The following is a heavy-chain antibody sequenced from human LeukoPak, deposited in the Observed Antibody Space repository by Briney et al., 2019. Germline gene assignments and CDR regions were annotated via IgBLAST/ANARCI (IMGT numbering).Heavy chain of an antibody. Sequence: GRSLRLSCAASGFTFSSYAMHWVRQAPGKGLEWVAVISYDGSNKYYADSVKGRFTISRDNSKNTLYLQMNSLRAEDTAVYYCARDRIQVGATREDLDYWGQGTLVTVSS. D-gene: IGHD1-26*01. CDR2: ISYDGSNK. CDR1: GFTFSSYA. J-gene: IGHJ4*02. CDR3: ARDRIQVGATREDLDY. V-gene: IGHV3-30-3*01.